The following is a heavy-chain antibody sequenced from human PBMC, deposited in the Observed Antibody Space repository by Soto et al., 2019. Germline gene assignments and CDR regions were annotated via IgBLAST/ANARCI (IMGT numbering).Heavy chain of an antibody. D-gene: IGHD5-12*01. CDR1: GYTFINYP. CDR2: INTYNGMT. Sequence: QVPLVQSGGEGKKPGASVTVSCKASGYTFINYPITWVRQAPGQGLAWMAWINTYNGMTDYAQRFQGRDTMTRDTSTSKAYMELRNMGSDDTAVYFCAKLPRGEMATDWGQGTLVTVSP. V-gene: IGHV1-18*01. J-gene: IGHJ4*02. CDR3: AKLPRGEMATD.